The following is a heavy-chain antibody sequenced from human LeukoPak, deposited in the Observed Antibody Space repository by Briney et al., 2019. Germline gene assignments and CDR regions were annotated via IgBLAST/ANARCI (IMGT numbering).Heavy chain of an antibody. J-gene: IGHJ6*02. CDR2: IYTSGST. Sequence: SETLSLTCTVSGGSISSGSYYWSWIRQPAGKGLEWIGRIYTSGSTNYNPSLKSRVTISVDMSKNQFSLKLSSVTAADTAVYYCAREGAMVRGVMRYYYYGMDVWGQGTTVTVSS. D-gene: IGHD3-10*01. CDR1: GGSISSGSYY. CDR3: AREGAMVRGVMRYYYYGMDV. V-gene: IGHV4-61*02.